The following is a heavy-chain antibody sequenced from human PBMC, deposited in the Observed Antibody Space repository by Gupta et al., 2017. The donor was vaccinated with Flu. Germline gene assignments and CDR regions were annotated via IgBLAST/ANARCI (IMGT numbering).Heavy chain of an antibody. CDR2: TGKT. CDR3: ARHATSNLNVFEI. Sequence: TGKTYSNPSLQSRLAMSVDTSKNQFSLKLNSVTAADTAVYYCARHATSNLNVFEIWGQGTVVTVSS. D-gene: IGHD4-4*01. J-gene: IGHJ3*02. V-gene: IGHV4-31*02.